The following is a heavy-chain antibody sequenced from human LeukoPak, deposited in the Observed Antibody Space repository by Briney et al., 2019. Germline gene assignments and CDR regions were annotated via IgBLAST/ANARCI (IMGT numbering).Heavy chain of an antibody. CDR3: ARAILTPSGYVWYFDL. V-gene: IGHV4-31*11. CDR2: INYSGSA. CDR1: GGSISSGGYY. J-gene: IGHJ2*01. D-gene: IGHD3-3*01. Sequence: PSETLSLTCGVSGGSISSGGYYWSWIRQHPGEGLEWIGYINYSGSAYYNPSLKSRVTISVDTSKNQFSLKLNSVTAADTAVFYCARAILTPSGYVWYFDLWGRGTLVTVSS.